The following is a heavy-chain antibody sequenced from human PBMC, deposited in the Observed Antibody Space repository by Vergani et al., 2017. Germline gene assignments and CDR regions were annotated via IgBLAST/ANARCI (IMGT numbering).Heavy chain of an antibody. J-gene: IGHJ4*02. CDR3: ARLGYCSSTSCPEDY. CDR1: GFTVSSNY. Sequence: EVQLVETGGGLIQPGGSLRLSCAASGFTVSSNYMSWVRQAPGKGLEWVSVIYSGGSTYYADSVKGRFTISRDNSKNTLYLQMNSLRAEDTAVYYCARLGYCSSTSCPEDYWGQGTLVTVSS. CDR2: IYSGGST. V-gene: IGHV3-53*02. D-gene: IGHD2-2*01.